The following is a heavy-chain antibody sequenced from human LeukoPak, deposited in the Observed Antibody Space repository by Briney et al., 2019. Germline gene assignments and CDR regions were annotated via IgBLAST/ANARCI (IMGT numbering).Heavy chain of an antibody. V-gene: IGHV4-59*08. CDR3: ARLHSSSWFFRY. Sequence: SETLSLTCTVSGDSMSSYYWSWIRQPPGKGLEWIGYIYYSGSSNYNPSLKSRVTISDDTSKNQLSLRLSSVTAADTAVYYCARLHSSSWFFRYWGQGILVTVSS. J-gene: IGHJ4*02. CDR2: IYYSGSS. CDR1: GDSMSSYY. D-gene: IGHD6-13*01.